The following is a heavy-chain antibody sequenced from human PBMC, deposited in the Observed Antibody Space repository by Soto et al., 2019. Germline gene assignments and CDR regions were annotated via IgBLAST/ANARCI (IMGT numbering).Heavy chain of an antibody. CDR3: ARHSRAGGSKSGWRYYYGSGPRFADLNYYYYYGMDV. V-gene: IGHV4-39*01. J-gene: IGHJ6*02. CDR1: GGSISSSSYY. Sequence: KTSETLSLTCTVSGGSISSSSYYWGWIRQPPGRGLEWIGSIYYSGSTYYNASLKSRVTISVDTSKNQFSLKLSSVTAADTAVYYCARHSRAGGSKSGWRYYYGSGPRFADLNYYYYYGMDVWGQGTTVTVSS. CDR2: IYYSGST. D-gene: IGHD3-10*01.